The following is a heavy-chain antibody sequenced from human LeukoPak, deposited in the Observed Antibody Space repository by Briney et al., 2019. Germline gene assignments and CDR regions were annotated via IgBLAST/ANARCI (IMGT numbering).Heavy chain of an antibody. J-gene: IGHJ5*02. V-gene: IGHV3-30*02. CDR1: GFTFSSYG. Sequence: PGGSLRLSCAASGFTFSSYGMHWVRQAPGKGLEWVAFIRYDGSNKYYADSVKGRFTISRDNSKNTLYLQMNSLRAEDTAVYYCAKGRAPVGNYPPYNWFDPWGQGTLVTVSS. D-gene: IGHD4-11*01. CDR2: IRYDGSNK. CDR3: AKGRAPVGNYPPYNWFDP.